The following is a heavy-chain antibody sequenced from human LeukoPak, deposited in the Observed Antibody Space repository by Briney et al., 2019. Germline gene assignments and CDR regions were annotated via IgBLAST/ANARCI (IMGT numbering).Heavy chain of an antibody. CDR1: GGSISNYY. CDR3: ARVGGTNYYYYGMDV. J-gene: IGHJ6*02. Sequence: SEALSLTCTVSGGSISNYYWSWIRQPPGKGLEWIGYIYYSGSTNYNPSLKSRVTISVDTSKNQFSLKLSSVTAADTAVYYCARVGGTNYYYYGMDVWGQGTTVTVSS. D-gene: IGHD1-26*01. V-gene: IGHV4-59*01. CDR2: IYYSGST.